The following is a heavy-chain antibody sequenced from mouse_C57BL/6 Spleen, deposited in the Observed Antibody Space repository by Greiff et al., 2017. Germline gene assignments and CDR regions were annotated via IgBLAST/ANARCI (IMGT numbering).Heavy chain of an antibody. J-gene: IGHJ1*03. CDR2: INYDGSST. Sequence: EVKLVESEGGLVQPGSSMKLSCTASGFTFSDYYMAWVRQVPEKGLEWVANINYDGSSTYYLDSLKSRFIISRDNAKNILYLQMSRLKSEDTATYYCARAAYGSSSVFDVWGTGTTVTVSS. CDR1: GFTFSDYY. CDR3: ARAAYGSSSVFDV. D-gene: IGHD1-1*01. V-gene: IGHV5-16*01.